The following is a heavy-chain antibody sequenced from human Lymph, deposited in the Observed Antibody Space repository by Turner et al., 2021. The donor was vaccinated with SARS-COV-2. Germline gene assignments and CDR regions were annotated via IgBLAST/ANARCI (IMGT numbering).Heavy chain of an antibody. CDR2: IIPILGIA. D-gene: IGHD1-26*01. CDR1: GGNFSSYA. V-gene: IGHV1-69*04. J-gene: IGHJ5*02. Sequence: QVQLVQSGAEVKKPGSSVKVSCKASGGNFSSYANNWVRQAPGQGCEVMGRIIPILGIANYAQKFQGIVTISADKSTRPAYMGLSSLRSEDTALYYCARGRLDSFGWGYYRWFDPWGQGTLVTVSS. CDR3: ARGRLDSFGWGYYRWFDP.